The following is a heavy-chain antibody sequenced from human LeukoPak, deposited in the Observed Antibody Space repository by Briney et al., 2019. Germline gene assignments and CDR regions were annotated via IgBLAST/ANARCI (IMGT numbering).Heavy chain of an antibody. J-gene: IGHJ6*04. Sequence: PGGSLRLSCAASGFTFSSYEMNWVRQAPGKGLEWVSYISSSGSTIYYADSVKGRFTISRDNSKNTLYLQMNSLRAEDTAVYYCASGHVNYYYYGMDVWGKGTTVTVSS. D-gene: IGHD3-10*01. CDR1: GFTFSSYE. V-gene: IGHV3-48*03. CDR3: ASGHVNYYYYGMDV. CDR2: ISSSGSTI.